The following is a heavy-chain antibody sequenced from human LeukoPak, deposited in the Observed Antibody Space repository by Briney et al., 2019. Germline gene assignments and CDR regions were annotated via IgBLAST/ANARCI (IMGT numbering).Heavy chain of an antibody. D-gene: IGHD5-12*01. CDR1: GGSISSGDYY. J-gene: IGHJ4*02. CDR3: DRGGTKGYSGSRRYPMVTPDY. CDR2: IYYSGST. V-gene: IGHV4-30-4*01. Sequence: SQTLSLTCTVSGGSISSGDYYWSWIRQPPGKGLEWIGYIYYSGSTYYNPSLKSRVTISVDTSKNQFSLKLSSVTAADTAVYYCDRGGTKGYSGSRRYPMVTPDYWGQGTLVTVSS.